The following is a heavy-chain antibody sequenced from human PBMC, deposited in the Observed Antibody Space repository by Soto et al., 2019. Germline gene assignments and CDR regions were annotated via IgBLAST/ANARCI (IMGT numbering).Heavy chain of an antibody. CDR2: IWYDGSNK. CDR3: ARERDLYCTNGVCFNDAFDI. D-gene: IGHD2-8*01. V-gene: IGHV3-33*01. CDR1: GFTFSSYG. J-gene: IGHJ3*02. Sequence: QVQLVESGGGVVQPGRSLRLSCAASGFTFSSYGMHWVRQAPGKGLEWVAVIWYDGSNKYYADSVKGRFTISRDNSKNTLYLQMNSLRAEDMAVYYCARERDLYCTNGVCFNDAFDIWGQGTMVTVSS.